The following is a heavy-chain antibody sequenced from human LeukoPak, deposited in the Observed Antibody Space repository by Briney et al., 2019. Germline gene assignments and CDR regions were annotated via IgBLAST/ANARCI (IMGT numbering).Heavy chain of an antibody. V-gene: IGHV4-34*01. J-gene: IGHJ4*02. D-gene: IGHD5-12*01. CDR1: GGSFSGYY. CDR3: ARQAATITRFDY. CDR2: INHSGST. Sequence: SETLSLTCAVYGGSFSGYYWSWIRQPPGKGLEWIGEINHSGSTNYNPSLKSRVTISVDTSKNQFSLKLSSVTAADTAVYYCARQAATITRFDYWGQGTLVTVSS.